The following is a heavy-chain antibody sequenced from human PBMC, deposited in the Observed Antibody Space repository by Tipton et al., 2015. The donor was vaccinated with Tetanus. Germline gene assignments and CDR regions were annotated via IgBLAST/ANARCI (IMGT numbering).Heavy chain of an antibody. D-gene: IGHD3-22*01. J-gene: IGHJ4*02. V-gene: IGHV4-4*07. CDR2: IYTSGST. CDR3: ARGTYYYDSSGYPPHFAY. Sequence: TLSLTCTVSGGSISSYYWSWIRQPAGKGLEWIGRIYTSGSTNYNPSLKSRVTMSVDTSKNQFSLKLSSVTAADTAVYYCARGTYYYDSSGYPPHFAYWGQGTLVTVSS. CDR1: GGSISSYY.